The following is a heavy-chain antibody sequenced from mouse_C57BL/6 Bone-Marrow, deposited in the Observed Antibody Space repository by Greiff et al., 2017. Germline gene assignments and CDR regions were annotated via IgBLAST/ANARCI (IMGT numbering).Heavy chain of an antibody. CDR3: ARDWYGSSYLAWFAY. V-gene: IGHV5-4*01. CDR1: GFTFSSYA. J-gene: IGHJ3*01. Sequence: EVQLVASGGGLVKPGGSLKLSCAASGFTFSSYAMSWVRQTPEKRLEWVATISDGGSYTYYPDNVKGRFTISRDNAKNNLYLQMSHLKSEDTAMYYCARDWYGSSYLAWFAYWGQGTLVTVSA. D-gene: IGHD1-1*01. CDR2: ISDGGSYT.